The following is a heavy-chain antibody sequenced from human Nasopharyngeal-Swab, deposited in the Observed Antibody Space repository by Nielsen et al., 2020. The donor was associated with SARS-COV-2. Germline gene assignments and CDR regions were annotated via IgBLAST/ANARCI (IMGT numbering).Heavy chain of an antibody. CDR3: ARHVSSSWYAAVAGIRAFDY. D-gene: IGHD6-13*01. J-gene: IGHJ4*02. Sequence: PGKGLEWIGGIYYSGSTYYNPSLKSRVTISVDTSKNRFSLKLSSVTAADTAVYYCARHVSSSWYAAVAGIRAFDYWGQGTLVTVSS. CDR2: IYYSGST. V-gene: IGHV4-39*01.